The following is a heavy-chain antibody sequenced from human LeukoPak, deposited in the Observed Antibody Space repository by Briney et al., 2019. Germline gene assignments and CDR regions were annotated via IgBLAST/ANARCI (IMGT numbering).Heavy chain of an antibody. CDR3: ATNGWYCLDH. CDR2: IYHSGST. J-gene: IGHJ1*01. V-gene: IGHV4-4*02. D-gene: IGHD6-19*01. Sequence: SETLSLTCAVSGGSISSDNWWSWVRQPPGKGLEWIGEIYHSGSTNYNPSLQSRVTISVDKSNNHFSLRLTSVTAADTAVYYCATNGWYCLDHWGQGALVTVPS. CDR1: GGSISSDNW.